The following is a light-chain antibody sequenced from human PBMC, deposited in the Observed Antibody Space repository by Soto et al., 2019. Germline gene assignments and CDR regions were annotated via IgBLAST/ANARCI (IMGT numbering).Light chain of an antibody. CDR3: QQANSFPIT. CDR2: DAS. Sequence: DIQMTQSPSTLSASVGDIVTITCRASQSITGWLAWYQQKPGKAPKLLIYDASSLESGVPSRFSGSGSGTDFTLTISSLQPEDFATYYCQQANSFPITFGQGTRLEIK. J-gene: IGKJ5*01. CDR1: QSITGW. V-gene: IGKV1-5*01.